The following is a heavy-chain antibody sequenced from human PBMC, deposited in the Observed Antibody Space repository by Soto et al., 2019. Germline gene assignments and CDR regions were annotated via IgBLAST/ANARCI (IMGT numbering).Heavy chain of an antibody. CDR1: EFTFSSYG. Sequence: PGGSLRLSYAASEFTFSSYGMHWVRQAPGKGLEWVAVISYDGSNKYYADSVKGRFTISRDNSKNTLYLQMNSLRAEDTAVYYCAKDNVYDSSGHTYYYYYGMDVWGQGTTVTVSS. J-gene: IGHJ6*02. D-gene: IGHD3-22*01. CDR3: AKDNVYDSSGHTYYYYYGMDV. V-gene: IGHV3-30*18. CDR2: ISYDGSNK.